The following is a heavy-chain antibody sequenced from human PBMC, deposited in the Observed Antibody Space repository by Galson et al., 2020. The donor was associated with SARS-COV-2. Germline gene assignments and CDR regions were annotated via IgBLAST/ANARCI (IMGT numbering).Heavy chain of an antibody. CDR1: GFTFSSYW. CDR2: IKQDGSEK. D-gene: IGHD3-22*01. V-gene: IGHV3-7*01. Sequence: QLGESLMISCAASGFTFSSYWMSWVRQAPGKGLEWVANIKQDGSEKYYVDSVKGRFTIPRDNAKNSLYLQMNSLRAEDTAVYYCARDRGYYDSSGTTYYYYGMDVWGQGTTVTVSS. J-gene: IGHJ6*02. CDR3: ARDRGYYDSSGTTYYYYGMDV.